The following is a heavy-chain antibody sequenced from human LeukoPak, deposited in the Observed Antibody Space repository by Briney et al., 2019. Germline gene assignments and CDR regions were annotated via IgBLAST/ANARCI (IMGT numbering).Heavy chain of an antibody. V-gene: IGHV3-30*02. CDR1: GFTFSSYG. Sequence: PGGSLRLSCAASGFTFSSYGMHWVRQAPGKGLEWVAFIRYDGSNKYYADSVKGRFTISRDNSKNTLYLQMNSLRAEDTAVYYCAREFLWGIGDAFDIWGQGTMVTVSS. D-gene: IGHD6-13*01. CDR2: IRYDGSNK. CDR3: AREFLWGIGDAFDI. J-gene: IGHJ3*02.